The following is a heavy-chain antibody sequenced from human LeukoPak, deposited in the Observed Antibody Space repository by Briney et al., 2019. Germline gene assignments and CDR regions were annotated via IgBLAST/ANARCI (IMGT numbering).Heavy chain of an antibody. V-gene: IGHV3-9*01. CDR1: GFTFDDYA. Sequence: GGSLRLSCAASGFTFDDYAMHWVRQAPGKGLEWVSGISWNSGSIGYADSVKGRFTISRDNAKNSLYLQMNSLRAEDTALYYCAKGWRYDILTGPYNWFDPWGQGTLVTVSS. CDR2: ISWNSGSI. CDR3: AKGWRYDILTGPYNWFDP. J-gene: IGHJ5*02. D-gene: IGHD3-9*01.